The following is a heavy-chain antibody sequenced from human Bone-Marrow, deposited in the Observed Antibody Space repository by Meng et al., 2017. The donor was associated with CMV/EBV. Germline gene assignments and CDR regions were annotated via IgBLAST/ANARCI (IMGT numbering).Heavy chain of an antibody. J-gene: IGHJ4*02. Sequence: QPQLPESGPGLVKPSETLSLPCTVSGGPISSNYYWGWIRQSPGKGLEWIGSLYYNGDTYYNPSLKSRVTLSVDTSKNQFSLKLNSVIAADTAVYYCAQRIYIDSYYFDSWGQGTLVTVSS. V-gene: IGHV4-39*07. CDR3: AQRIYIDSYYFDS. CDR1: GGPISSNYY. CDR2: LYYNGDT. D-gene: IGHD2/OR15-2a*01.